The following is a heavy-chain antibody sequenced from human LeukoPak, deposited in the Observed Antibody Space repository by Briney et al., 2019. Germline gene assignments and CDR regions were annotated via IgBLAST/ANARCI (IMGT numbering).Heavy chain of an antibody. CDR2: IGVGAGRT. D-gene: IGHD4-23*01. J-gene: IGHJ4*02. Sequence: GGSLRLSCAASGFSFSNFAMNWVRQAPGKGLEWVSAIGVGAGRTYYADSVKGRFTISRDNSNSTLYLQLDTLRADDTAVYYCARGPPGHGGKAYYFDYWGQGTLVTVSS. CDR1: GFSFSNFA. CDR3: ARGPPGHGGKAYYFDY. V-gene: IGHV3-23*01.